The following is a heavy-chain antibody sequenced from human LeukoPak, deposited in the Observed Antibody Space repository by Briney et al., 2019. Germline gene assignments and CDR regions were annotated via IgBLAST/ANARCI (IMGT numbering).Heavy chain of an antibody. D-gene: IGHD6-6*01. V-gene: IGHV3-7*01. J-gene: IGHJ4*02. CDR1: GFTFSSYW. Sequence: PGGSLRLSCAASGFTFSSYWMSWVRQAPGKGLEWVANIKQDGSEKYYVDSVKGRFTISRDNAKNSLYLQMNSLRAEDTAVYYCARASLAARPRDFDYWGQGTLVTVSS. CDR3: ARASLAARPRDFDY. CDR2: IKQDGSEK.